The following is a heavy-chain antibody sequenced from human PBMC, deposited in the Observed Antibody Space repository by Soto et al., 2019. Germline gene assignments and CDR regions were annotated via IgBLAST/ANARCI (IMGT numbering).Heavy chain of an antibody. CDR1: GGSFSGYY. D-gene: IGHD6-6*01. CDR3: ARVIEYSSSYYYYYYGMDV. CDR2: INHSGST. J-gene: IGHJ6*02. V-gene: IGHV4-34*01. Sequence: SETLSLTCAVYGGSFSGYYWSWIRQPPGKGLEWIGEINHSGSTNYNTSLKGRVTIAVDTSKNQFSLKLSSVTAADTAVYYCARVIEYSSSYYYYYYGMDVWGQGTTVTVSS.